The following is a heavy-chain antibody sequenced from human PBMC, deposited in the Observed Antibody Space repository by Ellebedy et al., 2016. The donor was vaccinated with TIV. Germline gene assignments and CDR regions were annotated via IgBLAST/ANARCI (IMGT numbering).Heavy chain of an antibody. V-gene: IGHV4-39*07. CDR1: GGSISSSYY. J-gene: IGHJ4*02. Sequence: SETLSLTCTVSGGSISSSYYWGWIRQPPGKGLEGIESIYYSGSTYYNPSLKSRVTISVDTSNNQFSLKLSSVTAADTAMYYCTRGGTSYSDYWGQGTLVTVSS. CDR2: IYYSGST. D-gene: IGHD1-1*01. CDR3: TRGGTSYSDY.